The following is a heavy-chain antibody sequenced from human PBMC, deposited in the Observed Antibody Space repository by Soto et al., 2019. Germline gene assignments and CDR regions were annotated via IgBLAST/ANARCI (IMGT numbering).Heavy chain of an antibody. J-gene: IGHJ6*02. CDR3: ARDTIPKEQRGYYYYGMDV. CDR2: ISAYNGNT. D-gene: IGHD2-21*01. CDR1: GYTFNSYG. Sequence: ASVKVSCKASGYTFNSYGISWVRRAPGQGLEWMGWISAYNGNTNYAQKLQGRVTMTTDTSTSTAYMELNSLRAEDTAVYYCARDTIPKEQRGYYYYGMDVWGQGTTVTVSS. V-gene: IGHV1-18*01.